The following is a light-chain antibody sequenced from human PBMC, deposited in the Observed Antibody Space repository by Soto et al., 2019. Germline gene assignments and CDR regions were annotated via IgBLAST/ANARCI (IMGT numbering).Light chain of an antibody. CDR1: QSLLRS. J-gene: IGKJ2*01. V-gene: IGKV1-5*01. CDR3: QQYIAYSYS. CDR2: DAS. Sequence: DIQMTQSPSTLSASVGDRVTITCRASQSLLRSLAWYQQKAGKAPKLLIYDASNLQSGVPSRFSGSGSGTEFPLTISGLQPDDFATYYCQQYIAYSYSFGQGTKLEIK.